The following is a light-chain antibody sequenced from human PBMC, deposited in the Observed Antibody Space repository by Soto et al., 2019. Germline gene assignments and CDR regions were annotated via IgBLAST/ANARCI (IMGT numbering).Light chain of an antibody. CDR1: QSVLYSSNNKHY. CDR3: QQYYSIPYT. Sequence: DIVMTQSPDSLAVSLGERATINCKSSQSVLYSSNNKHYLAWYQQKPGQPPKLLIDWASTRESGVPDRFSGSGSGTDFTLTISSLQAEDVAVYYCQQYYSIPYTFGQGTKLEIK. V-gene: IGKV4-1*01. J-gene: IGKJ2*01. CDR2: WAS.